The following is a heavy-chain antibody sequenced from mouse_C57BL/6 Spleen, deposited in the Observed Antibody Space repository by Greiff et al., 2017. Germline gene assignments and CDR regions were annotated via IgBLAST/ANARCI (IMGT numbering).Heavy chain of an antibody. Sequence: EVKLVASGPGLMKPSQSLSLTCSVTGYSITSGYYWNWIRQFPGNKLEWMGYISYDGSNNYNPSLKNRISITRDTSKNQFFLKLNSVTTEDTATYYCAEGNYVRFAYWGQGTLVTVSA. CDR3: AEGNYVRFAY. D-gene: IGHD2-1*01. CDR1: GYSITSGYY. J-gene: IGHJ3*01. CDR2: ISYDGSN. V-gene: IGHV3-6*01.